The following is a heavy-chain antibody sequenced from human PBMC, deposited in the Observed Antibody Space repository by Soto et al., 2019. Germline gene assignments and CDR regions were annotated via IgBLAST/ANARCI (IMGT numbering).Heavy chain of an antibody. Sequence: QVQLVQSGAEVKKPGASVKVYCKASGYTFTIHAMHWVRQAPGQRLEWMGWINAGNGNTKYSQKFQGRVTITRDTSARTASMELSSLRSAATAVYDCALQAEGVYNYGYWRQVTLVTVSS. V-gene: IGHV1-3*01. CDR1: GYTFTIHA. CDR2: INAGNGNT. CDR3: ALQAEGVYNYGY. D-gene: IGHD5-12*01. J-gene: IGHJ4*02.